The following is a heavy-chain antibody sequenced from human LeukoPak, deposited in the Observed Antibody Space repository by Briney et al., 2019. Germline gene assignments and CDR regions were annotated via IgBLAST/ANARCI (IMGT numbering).Heavy chain of an antibody. CDR2: IKQDGSEK. CDR3: ARAIMGSSYYYYYMDV. J-gene: IGHJ6*03. D-gene: IGHD1-26*01. Sequence: GGSLRLSCAASGFTFSSYWMSWVRQAPGKGLGWVANIKQDGSEKYYVDSVKGRFTISRDNAKNSLYLQMNSLRAEDTAVYYCARAIMGSSYYYYYMDVWGKGTTVTVSS. CDR1: GFTFSSYW. V-gene: IGHV3-7*01.